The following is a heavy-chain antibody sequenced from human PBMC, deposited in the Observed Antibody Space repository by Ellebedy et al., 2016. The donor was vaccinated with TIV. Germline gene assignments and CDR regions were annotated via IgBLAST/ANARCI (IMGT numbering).Heavy chain of an antibody. J-gene: IGHJ5*02. V-gene: IGHV3-15*01. Sequence: GGSLRLXXAASGFIFSKAWMSWVRQAPGKGLEWVGLIKSKTDGGTTNYAASVKGRFTISRDDSKNTLYLQMNSLRAEDTAVYYCAGGDGSHRGWLRPWGQGTLVIVSS. CDR1: GFIFSKAW. CDR3: AGGDGSHRGWLRP. D-gene: IGHD3-16*02. CDR2: IKSKTDGGTT.